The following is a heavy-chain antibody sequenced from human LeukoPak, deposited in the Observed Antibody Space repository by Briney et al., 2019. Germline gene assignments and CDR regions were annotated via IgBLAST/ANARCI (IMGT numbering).Heavy chain of an antibody. CDR3: AKDRAWIYFDY. CDR2: ISGSGGST. D-gene: IGHD5-12*01. Sequence: GGSLRLPCVASGFTFSSYAMSWVRQAPGKGLEWVSAISGSGGSTYYADSVKGRFTISRDNSKNTLYLQMNSLRAEDTAVYYCAKDRAWIYFDYWGQGTLVTVSS. V-gene: IGHV3-23*01. J-gene: IGHJ4*02. CDR1: GFTFSSYA.